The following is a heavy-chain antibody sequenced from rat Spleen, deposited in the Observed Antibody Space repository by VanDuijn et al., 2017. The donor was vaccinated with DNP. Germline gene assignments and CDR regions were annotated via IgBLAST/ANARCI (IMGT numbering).Heavy chain of an antibody. CDR1: GITFSDYN. CDR3: ARHRTIMPYYYAMDA. D-gene: IGHD1-12*01. V-gene: IGHV5-7*01. Sequence: EVQLVESGGGLVQPGRSLKLSCAVSGITFSDYNMAWVRQAPKKGLEWVATISYDGSTTYYRDSVKGRFTISRDNAQSTLYLQMDSLRSEDTATYYCARHRTIMPYYYAMDAWGQGASVTVSS. J-gene: IGHJ4*01. CDR2: ISYDGSTT.